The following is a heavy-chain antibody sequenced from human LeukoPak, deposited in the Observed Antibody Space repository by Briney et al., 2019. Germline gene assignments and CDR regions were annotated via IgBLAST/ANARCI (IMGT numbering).Heavy chain of an antibody. CDR1: GFTFSSYS. CDR3: ARRGAAAGSFDY. D-gene: IGHD6-13*01. V-gene: IGHV3-21*01. J-gene: IGHJ4*02. Sequence: GGSLRLSCAASGFTFSSYSMNWVRQAPGKGLEWVSSISSSSSYIHYADSVKGRFTISRDNAKNSLYLQMNSLRAEDTAVYYCARRGAAAGSFDYWGQGTLVTVSS. CDR2: ISSSSSYI.